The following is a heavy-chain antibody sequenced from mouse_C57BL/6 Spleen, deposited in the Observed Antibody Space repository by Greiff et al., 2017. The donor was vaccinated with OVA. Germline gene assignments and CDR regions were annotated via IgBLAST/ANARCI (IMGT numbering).Heavy chain of an antibody. V-gene: IGHV14-4*01. CDR3: TTGDYLYYFDY. CDR2: IDPENGDT. D-gene: IGHD2-4*01. J-gene: IGHJ2*01. CDR1: GFNIKDDY. Sequence: VQLQQSGAELVRPGASVKLSCTASGFNIKDDYMHWVKQRPEQGLEWIGWIDPENGDTEYASKFQGKATITADTSSNTAYLQLSSLTSEDTAVYYCTTGDYLYYFDYWGQGTTLTVSS.